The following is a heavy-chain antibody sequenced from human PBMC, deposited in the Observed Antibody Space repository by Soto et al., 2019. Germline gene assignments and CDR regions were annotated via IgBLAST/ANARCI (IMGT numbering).Heavy chain of an antibody. D-gene: IGHD2-21*02. CDR1: GFTVSSNY. V-gene: IGHV3-66*01. CDR3: ARETHFGDLPLY. J-gene: IGHJ4*02. Sequence: EVQLVESGGGLVQPGGSLRLSCAASGFTVSSNYMSWVRQAPGKGLEWVSVIYSGGSTYYADSVKGRFTISRDNSKNTLYLQMNGMRAEDTAVYYCARETHFGDLPLYWGQGTLVTVSS. CDR2: IYSGGST.